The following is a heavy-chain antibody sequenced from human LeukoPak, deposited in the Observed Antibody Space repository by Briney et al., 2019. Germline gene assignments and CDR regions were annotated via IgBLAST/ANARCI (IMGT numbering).Heavy chain of an antibody. V-gene: IGHV5-51*01. J-gene: IGHJ4*02. CDR1: EYSFTSYS. Sequence: GEPLKISGKGSEYSFTSYSSSWVGKLPGKGLKWMDIIYPGDSDTRYSPSFQAQVTISADTSISTAYLQWSSLKASDTAMYYCAKPYYYDSSGYQYYFDYWGQGTLVTVSS. CDR2: IYPGDSDT. CDR3: AKPYYYDSSGYQYYFDY. D-gene: IGHD3-22*01.